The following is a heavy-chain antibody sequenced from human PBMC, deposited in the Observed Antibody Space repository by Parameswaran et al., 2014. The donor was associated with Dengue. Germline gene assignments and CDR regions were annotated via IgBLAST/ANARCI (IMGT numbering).Heavy chain of an antibody. J-gene: IGHJ5*02. Sequence: WVRQAPGQGLEWMGIINPSGGSTSYAQKFQGRVTMTRDTSTSTVYMELSSLRSEGTAVYYCARAREDYDSSGYYRNWFDPWGQGTLVTVSS. V-gene: IGHV1-46*01. CDR2: INPSGGST. D-gene: IGHD3-22*01. CDR3: ARAREDYDSSGYYRNWFDP.